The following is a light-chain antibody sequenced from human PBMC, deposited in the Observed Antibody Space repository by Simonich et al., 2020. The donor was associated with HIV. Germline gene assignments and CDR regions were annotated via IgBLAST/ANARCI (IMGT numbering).Light chain of an antibody. CDR3: QQYHSTPNT. V-gene: IGKV4-1*01. Sequence: DIVMTQSPDSLAVSLCARATIHCKSSQSVLYSSNNKNYLVCYQQKPGQPPKLLIYWAATRESGVPDRCSGSGSGTNFTLTISSRQAEDVAVYYCQQYHSTPNTCGQGTKLELK. J-gene: IGKJ2*01. CDR1: QSVLYSSNNKNY. CDR2: WAA.